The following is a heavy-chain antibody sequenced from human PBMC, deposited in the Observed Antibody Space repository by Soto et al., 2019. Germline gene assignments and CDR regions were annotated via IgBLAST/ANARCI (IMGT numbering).Heavy chain of an antibody. CDR1: GGSFSSYY. CDR3: ARNQYDFWSGYLYTSWFDP. CDR2: IYYSGST. V-gene: IGHV4-59*01. Sequence: SETLSLTCTVSGGSFSSYYWSWIRQPTGKGLEWIGYIYYSGSTNYNPSLKSRVTISVDTSKNQFSLKLSSVTAADTAVYYCARNQYDFWSGYLYTSWFDPWGQGTLVTVSS. D-gene: IGHD3-3*01. J-gene: IGHJ5*02.